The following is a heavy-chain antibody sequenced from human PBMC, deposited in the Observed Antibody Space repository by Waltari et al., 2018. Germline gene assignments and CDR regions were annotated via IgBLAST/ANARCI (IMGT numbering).Heavy chain of an antibody. Sequence: QVQLVQSGAEVKKPGSSVKVSCKASGGTFSSYAISWVRQAPGQGLEWMGRIIPIFGTANYAQKFQGRVTITADKSTSTAYMELSSLRSEDTAVYYCARGWTKWELQYNWFDPWGQGTLVTVSS. CDR3: ARGWTKWELQYNWFDP. CDR2: IIPIFGTA. J-gene: IGHJ5*02. V-gene: IGHV1-69*13. D-gene: IGHD1-26*01. CDR1: GGTFSSYA.